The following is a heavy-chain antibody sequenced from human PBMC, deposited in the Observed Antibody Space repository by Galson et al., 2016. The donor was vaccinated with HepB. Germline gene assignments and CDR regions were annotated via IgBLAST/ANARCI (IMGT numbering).Heavy chain of an antibody. D-gene: IGHD1-14*01. CDR1: GGSISNRNYF. J-gene: IGHJ4*02. CDR2: VYYSGST. V-gene: IGHV4-39*01. Sequence: SETLSLTCTVSGGSISNRNYFWGWIRQPPGKRLECIGIVYYSGSTQYSPSLKSRVSISVDTSKNQFSLELSSVTAADTAVYYCARRTLQPSFDYWGQGNPGQRLL. CDR3: ARRTLQPSFDY.